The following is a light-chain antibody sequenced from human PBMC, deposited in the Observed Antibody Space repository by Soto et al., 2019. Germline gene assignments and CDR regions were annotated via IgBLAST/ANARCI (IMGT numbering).Light chain of an antibody. V-gene: IGKV3-15*01. Sequence: EIVMTQSPATLSVSPGERATLSCRASQSLRTDLAWYQQNSGQPPRLLIYGASTRATGIPARFSGSGSGTEFTLTISSLQSEDFAVYYCQQYSNWPPCTFGPGNKVAIK. CDR2: GAS. J-gene: IGKJ1*01. CDR1: QSLRTD. CDR3: QQYSNWPPCT.